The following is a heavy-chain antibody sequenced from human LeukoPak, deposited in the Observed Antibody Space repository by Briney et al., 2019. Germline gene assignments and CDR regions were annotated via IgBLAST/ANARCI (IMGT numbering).Heavy chain of an antibody. D-gene: IGHD2-15*01. CDR3: ARDDEVGGSQTRYYYYYYMDV. Sequence: GGCLRLSCAASGFTFSDYYMSWSRQAPGRGLEWGAVISYDGSNKYYADSVKGRFTISRDNSKNTLYLQMNSLRAEDTAVYYCARDDEVGGSQTRYYYYYYMDVWGKGTTVTVSS. CDR2: ISYDGSNK. V-gene: IGHV3-30*03. J-gene: IGHJ6*03. CDR1: GFTFSDYY.